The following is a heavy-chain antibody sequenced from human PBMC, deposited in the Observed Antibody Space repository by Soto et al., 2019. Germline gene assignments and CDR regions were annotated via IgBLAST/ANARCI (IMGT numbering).Heavy chain of an antibody. CDR3: ARALYYDFWSGYFGQEYYYYGMDV. D-gene: IGHD3-3*01. J-gene: IGHJ6*02. Sequence: PVGSLRLSCAASGFTFSSYAMHWVRQAPGKGLEWVAVISYDGSNKYYADSVKGRFTISRDNSKNTLYLQMNSLRAEDTAVYYCARALYYDFWSGYFGQEYYYYGMDVWGQGTTVTVSS. CDR1: GFTFSSYA. CDR2: ISYDGSNK. V-gene: IGHV3-30-3*01.